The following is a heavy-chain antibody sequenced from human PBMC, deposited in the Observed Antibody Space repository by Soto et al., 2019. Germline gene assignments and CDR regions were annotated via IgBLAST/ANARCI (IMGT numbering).Heavy chain of an antibody. D-gene: IGHD2-15*01. J-gene: IGHJ5*02. CDR3: ATNRRYCSGGRCSDGFDP. Sequence: GASVKVSCKASGYTFTSYDINWVRQATGQGLEWMGWMNPNSGNTGYAQKLQGRVTMTRNTSISTAYMELSSLRSEDTAVYYCATNRRYCSGGRCSDGFDPCAQRTLVTVSS. CDR1: GYTFTSYD. CDR2: MNPNSGNT. V-gene: IGHV1-8*01.